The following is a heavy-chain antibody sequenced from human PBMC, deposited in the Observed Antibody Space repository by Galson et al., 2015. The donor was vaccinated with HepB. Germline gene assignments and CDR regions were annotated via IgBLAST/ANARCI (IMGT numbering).Heavy chain of an antibody. Sequence: SLRLSCAASGFTFSGSAMHWVRQASGKGLEWVGRIRSKANSYATAYAASVKGRFTISRDDSKNTAYLQMNSLKTEDTAVYYCTRRDYDFWSGFGGEPLEQINYYGMDVWGQGTTVTVSS. D-gene: IGHD3-3*01. CDR3: TRRDYDFWSGFGGEPLEQINYYGMDV. CDR1: GFTFSGSA. CDR2: IRSKANSYAT. J-gene: IGHJ6*02. V-gene: IGHV3-73*01.